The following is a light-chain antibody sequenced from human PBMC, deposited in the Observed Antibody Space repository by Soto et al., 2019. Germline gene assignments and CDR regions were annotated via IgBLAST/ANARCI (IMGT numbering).Light chain of an antibody. V-gene: IGKV1-33*01. J-gene: IGKJ5*01. CDR2: DAS. CDR1: QSISSY. Sequence: DIQLTQSPTCLSASVGDRVTINCRASQSISSYLNWYQQRPGGAPKLLVYDASKLQTGVPSRFSGRGSGKDFTFTISSLQPDDSGTYYCQQFYDLPITFGQGTRLEIK. CDR3: QQFYDLPIT.